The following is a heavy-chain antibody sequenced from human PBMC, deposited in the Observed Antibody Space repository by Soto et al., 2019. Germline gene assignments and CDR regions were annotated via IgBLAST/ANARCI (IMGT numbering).Heavy chain of an antibody. V-gene: IGHV3-23*01. CDR3: AKVSEDGDYVMNYYGMDV. CDR2: ISGSGGST. D-gene: IGHD4-17*01. J-gene: IGHJ6*02. Sequence: GGSLRLSCAASGFTFSSYAMSWVRQAPGKGLEWVSAISGSGGSTYYADSVKGRFTISRDNSKNTLYLQMNSLRAEDTAVYYCAKVSEDGDYVMNYYGMDVWGQGTTVTVSS. CDR1: GFTFSSYA.